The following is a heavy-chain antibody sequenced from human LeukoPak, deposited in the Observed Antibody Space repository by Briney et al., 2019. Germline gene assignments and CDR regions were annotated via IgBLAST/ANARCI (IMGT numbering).Heavy chain of an antibody. J-gene: IGHJ5*02. Sequence: SQTLSLTCTVSGGSISSGGYYWSWIRQPPGKGLEWIGYIYHSGSTYYNPSLKSRVTISVDRSKNQSSLKLSSVTAADTAVYYCARDAREDIVVVPAAGPWGQGTLVTVSS. CDR1: GGSISSGGYY. V-gene: IGHV4-30-2*01. CDR2: IYHSGST. D-gene: IGHD2-2*01. CDR3: ARDAREDIVVVPAAGP.